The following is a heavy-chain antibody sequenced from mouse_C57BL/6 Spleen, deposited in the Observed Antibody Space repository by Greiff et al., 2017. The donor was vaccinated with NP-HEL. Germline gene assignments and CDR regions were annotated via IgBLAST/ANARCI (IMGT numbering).Heavy chain of an antibody. Sequence: QVQLQQPGAELVMPGASVKLSCKASGYTFTSYWMHWVKQRPGQGLEWIGEIDPSDSYTNYNQKFKGKSTLTVDKSSSTAYMQLSSLTSEDSAVYYCARNDGYYGPAGFAYWGQGTLVTVSA. CDR1: GYTFTSYW. V-gene: IGHV1-69*01. CDR3: ARNDGYYGPAGFAY. CDR2: IDPSDSYT. J-gene: IGHJ3*01. D-gene: IGHD2-3*01.